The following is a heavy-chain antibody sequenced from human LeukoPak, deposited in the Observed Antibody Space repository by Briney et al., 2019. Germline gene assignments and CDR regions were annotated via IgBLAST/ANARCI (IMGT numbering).Heavy chain of an antibody. Sequence: GGSLRLSCAASGFTFSSYSMNWVRQAPGKGLEWVSYISSSSSTIYYADSVKGRFTISRDNAKNSLYLQMNSLRAEDTAVYYCAMYYDFWSGYHYMDVWGKGTTVTVS. CDR1: GFTFSSYS. D-gene: IGHD3-3*01. CDR3: AMYYDFWSGYHYMDV. V-gene: IGHV3-48*01. J-gene: IGHJ6*03. CDR2: ISSSSSTI.